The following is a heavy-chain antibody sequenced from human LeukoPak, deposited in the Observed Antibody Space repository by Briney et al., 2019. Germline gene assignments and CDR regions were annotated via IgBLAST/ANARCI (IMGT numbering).Heavy chain of an antibody. V-gene: IGHV3-73*01. Sequence: GGSLRLSCAASGFTFSGSAMHWVRQASGKGPEWVGRIRSKGNSYATAYAASVKGRFTISRDDSKNTAYLQMNSLKTEDTAVYYCAGRYDSSGHAFDYWGRGTLVTVSS. CDR2: IRSKGNSYAT. J-gene: IGHJ4*02. D-gene: IGHD3-22*01. CDR3: AGRYDSSGHAFDY. CDR1: GFTFSGSA.